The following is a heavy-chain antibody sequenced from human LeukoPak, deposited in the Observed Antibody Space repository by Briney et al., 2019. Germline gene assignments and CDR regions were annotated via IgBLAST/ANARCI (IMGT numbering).Heavy chain of an antibody. CDR3: ARDFSSGRAY. D-gene: IGHD3-10*01. V-gene: IGHV3-21*01. CDR1: GFTFSTYA. Sequence: PGGSLRLSCAASGFTFSTYAMNWVRRAPGKGLEWASSISGSSDFISYADSVKGRFTISRDNAKNSLYLQMNSLRPEDTAVYYCARDFSSGRAYWGQGTLVTVSS. J-gene: IGHJ4*02. CDR2: ISGSSDFI.